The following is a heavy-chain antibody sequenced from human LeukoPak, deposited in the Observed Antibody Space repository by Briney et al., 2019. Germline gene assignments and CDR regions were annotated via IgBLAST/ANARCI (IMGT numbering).Heavy chain of an antibody. CDR1: GGSFSGYY. CDR2: INHSGST. Sequence: PSETLSLTCAVYGGSFSGYYWSWSRQPPGKGLEWIGEINHSGSTNYNPSLKSRVTISVDTSKNQFSLKLSSVTAADTAVYYCARGLRLRIVVVPAAMGGWFDPWGQGTLVTVSS. V-gene: IGHV4-34*01. J-gene: IGHJ5*02. D-gene: IGHD2-2*01. CDR3: ARGLRLRIVVVPAAMGGWFDP.